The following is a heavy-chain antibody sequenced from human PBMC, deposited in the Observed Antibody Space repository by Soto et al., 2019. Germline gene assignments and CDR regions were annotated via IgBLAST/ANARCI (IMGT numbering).Heavy chain of an antibody. CDR2: IYYSGST. J-gene: IGHJ5*02. D-gene: IGHD5-18*01. CDR1: GGSISSYY. Sequence: SETLSLTCTVSGGSISSYYWSWIRQPPGKGLEWIGYIYYSGSTNYNPSLKSRVTISVDTSKNQFSLKRSSVTAAETDVYYSARDKYSYDLLPHIWFDTWGQGTRGTVSA. V-gene: IGHV4-59*01. CDR3: ARDKYSYDLLPHIWFDT.